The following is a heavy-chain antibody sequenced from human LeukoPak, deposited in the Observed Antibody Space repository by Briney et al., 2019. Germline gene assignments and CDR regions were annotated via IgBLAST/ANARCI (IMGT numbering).Heavy chain of an antibody. Sequence: PSETLSLTCTVSGGSISSYYWSWIRQPPGKGLEWIGYIYYSGSTNYNPSLKSRVTISVDTSKNQFSLELSSVTAADTAVYYCARHVPSYDSSGYSDAFDIWGQGTMVTVSS. J-gene: IGHJ3*02. CDR1: GGSISSYY. CDR2: IYYSGST. D-gene: IGHD3-22*01. V-gene: IGHV4-59*08. CDR3: ARHVPSYDSSGYSDAFDI.